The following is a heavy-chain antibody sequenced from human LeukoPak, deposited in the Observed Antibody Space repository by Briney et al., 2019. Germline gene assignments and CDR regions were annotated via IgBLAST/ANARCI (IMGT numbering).Heavy chain of an antibody. Sequence: GGSLRLSCAASGFTFSGSAMHWVRQASGKGLEWVGRIRSKANSYATAYAASVKGRLTISRDDSKNTAYLQMNSLKTEDTAVYYCTIAVAGMVIDYWGQGTLVTVSS. CDR2: IRSKANSYAT. J-gene: IGHJ4*02. D-gene: IGHD6-19*01. CDR1: GFTFSGSA. V-gene: IGHV3-73*01. CDR3: TIAVAGMVIDY.